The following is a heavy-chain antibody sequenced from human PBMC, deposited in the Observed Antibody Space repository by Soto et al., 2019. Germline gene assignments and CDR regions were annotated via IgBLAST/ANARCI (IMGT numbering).Heavy chain of an antibody. CDR1: GFSFSDYY. CDR3: ARGNALYDY. V-gene: IGHV3-11*01. CDR2: IRSSDNTR. J-gene: IGHJ4*02. D-gene: IGHD2-2*01. Sequence: GGSLRLSCAASGFSFSDYYMSWIRQAPGKGLEWVSYIRSSDNTRYYADSVKGRFTISRDNAKNSLYPQMNSLRAEDTAVYYCARGNALYDYWGQGTLVTVSS.